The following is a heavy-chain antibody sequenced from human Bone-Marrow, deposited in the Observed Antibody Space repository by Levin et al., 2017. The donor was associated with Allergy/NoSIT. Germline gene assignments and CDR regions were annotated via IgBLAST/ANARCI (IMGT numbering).Heavy chain of an antibody. CDR2: IWYDGNNK. CDR3: ARDRGVSDIERMVYEGYGMDV. J-gene: IGHJ6*02. D-gene: IGHD2-8*01. Sequence: GGSLRLSCAASGFTFRSYGMHWVRQAPGKGLEWVTSIWYDGNNKYYADSVKGRFTISRDNSKNTLSLQMNSLRAEDTAVYHCARDRGVSDIERMVYEGYGMDVWGQGTTVTVSS. CDR1: GFTFRSYG. V-gene: IGHV3-33*01.